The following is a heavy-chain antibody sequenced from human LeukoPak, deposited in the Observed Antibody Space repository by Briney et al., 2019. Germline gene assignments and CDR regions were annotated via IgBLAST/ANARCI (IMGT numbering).Heavy chain of an antibody. CDR3: ARVKWELPRRMGYAFDI. Sequence: PGGSRRLSCAASGFTFSSYSMNWVRQAPGKGLEWVSSISSSSSYIYYAYSVKGRFTISRENAKNSLSLQMNSLRAEATAVYYCARVKWELPRRMGYAFDIWGQGTMVTVSS. V-gene: IGHV3-21*01. D-gene: IGHD1-26*01. CDR2: ISSSSSYI. J-gene: IGHJ3*02. CDR1: GFTFSSYS.